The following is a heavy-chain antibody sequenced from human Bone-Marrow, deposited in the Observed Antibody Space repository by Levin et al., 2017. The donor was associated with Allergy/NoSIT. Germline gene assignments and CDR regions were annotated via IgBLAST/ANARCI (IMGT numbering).Heavy chain of an antibody. CDR1: GFTFSSYG. V-gene: IGHV3-30*18. J-gene: IGHJ4*02. D-gene: IGHD6-19*01. Sequence: GGSLRLSCAASGFTFSSYGMHWVRQAPGKGLEWVAVISYDGSNKYYADSVKGRFTISRDNSKNTLYLQMNSLRAEDTAVYYCAKAPIAVAGRIFDYWGQGTLVTVSS. CDR2: ISYDGSNK. CDR3: AKAPIAVAGRIFDY.